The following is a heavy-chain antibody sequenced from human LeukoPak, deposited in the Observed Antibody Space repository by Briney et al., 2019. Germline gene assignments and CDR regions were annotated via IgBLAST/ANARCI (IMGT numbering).Heavy chain of an antibody. CDR2: IRYDGSNK. Sequence: PGGSLRLSCAASGFTFSSYGMHWVRQAPGKGLEWVAFIRYDGSNKYYADSVKGRFTISRDNSKNTLYLQMNSLRAEDTAVYYCVRGEKRITIFGVAEKWGQGTLVTVSS. D-gene: IGHD3-3*01. CDR1: GFTFSSYG. V-gene: IGHV3-30*02. CDR3: VRGEKRITIFGVAEK. J-gene: IGHJ4*02.